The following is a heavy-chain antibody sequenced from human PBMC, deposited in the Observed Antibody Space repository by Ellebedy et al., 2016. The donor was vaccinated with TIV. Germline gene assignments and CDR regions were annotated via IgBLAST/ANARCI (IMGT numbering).Heavy chain of an antibody. D-gene: IGHD5-18*01. J-gene: IGHJ4*02. CDR3: ARDPLEYSYGHDGGYFDS. Sequence: TGKGRFTISRDNSKNTLYLQMNSLRAEDTAVYYCARDPLEYSYGHDGGYFDSWGQGTLVTVSS. V-gene: IGHV3-30*01.